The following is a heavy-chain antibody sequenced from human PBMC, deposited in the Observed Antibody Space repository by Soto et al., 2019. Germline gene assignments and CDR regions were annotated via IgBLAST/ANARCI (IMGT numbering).Heavy chain of an antibody. Sequence: LRLSCAASGFTFSSYAMSWVRQAPGKGLEWVSAISGSGGSTYYADSVKGRFTISRDNSKNTLYLQMNSLRAEDTAVYYCAKDLSPWTGAYYYFWSGYYSDPWFDPWGQGTLVTVSS. CDR3: AKDLSPWTGAYYYFWSGYYSDPWFDP. CDR1: GFTFSSYA. J-gene: IGHJ5*02. V-gene: IGHV3-23*01. CDR2: ISGSGGST. D-gene: IGHD3-3*01.